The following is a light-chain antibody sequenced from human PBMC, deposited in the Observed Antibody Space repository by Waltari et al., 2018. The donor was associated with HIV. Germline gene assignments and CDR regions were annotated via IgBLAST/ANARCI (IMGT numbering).Light chain of an antibody. CDR2: WAS. V-gene: IGKV4-1*01. Sequence: DIVLTQSPDSLSVSLGERATINCRSRQSTVNSSNNKNYLFWYQQKPGQPPKLLIYWASIRASGVPDRFSGSGSGTDFTLTISSLQAEDVAVYYCQQNYSTPITFGQGTRLEIK. CDR3: QQNYSTPIT. CDR1: QSTVNSSNNKNY. J-gene: IGKJ5*01.